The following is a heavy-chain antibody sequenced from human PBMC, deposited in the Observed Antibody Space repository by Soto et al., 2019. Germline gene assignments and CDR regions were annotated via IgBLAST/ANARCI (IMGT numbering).Heavy chain of an antibody. Sequence: SETLSLTCTVSGGSISSSSYYWGWIRQPPGKGLEWIGSIYYGGSTFYNPSLKSRVTISLDTSKNQFSLRLTSVTAADTAIYYCARQLPVGATSWFDPWGQGTLVTVSS. CDR3: ARQLPVGATSWFDP. J-gene: IGHJ5*02. V-gene: IGHV4-39*01. CDR2: IYYGGST. CDR1: GGSISSSSYY. D-gene: IGHD1-26*01.